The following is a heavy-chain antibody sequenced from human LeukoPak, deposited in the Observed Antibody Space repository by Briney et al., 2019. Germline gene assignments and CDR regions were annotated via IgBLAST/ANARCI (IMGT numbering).Heavy chain of an antibody. V-gene: IGHV4-4*07. CDR3: ARAYGDLYFVY. Sequence: PSETLSLTCTVSGGSIITYYWSWLRQPAGTGLEWIGRIYSSRITNYLPSLVSRVTMSVDTSKYQFSLNLTSVTAADTAVYYCARAYGDLYFVYWGQGILVTVSS. CDR2: IYSSRIT. J-gene: IGHJ4*02. D-gene: IGHD4-17*01. CDR1: GGSIITYY.